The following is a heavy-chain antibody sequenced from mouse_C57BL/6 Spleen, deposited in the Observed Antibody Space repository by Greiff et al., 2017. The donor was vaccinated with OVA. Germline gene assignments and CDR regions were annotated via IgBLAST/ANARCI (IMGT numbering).Heavy chain of an antibody. CDR3: ASHYYYDDAPAWFAY. V-gene: IGHV5-6*01. Sequence: EVQGVESGGDLVKPGGSLKLSCAASGFTFSSYGMSWVRQTPDKRLEWVATISSGGSYTYYPDSVKGRVTISRDNAKNTLYLQMSSLKSEDTAMYYCASHYYYDDAPAWFAYWGQGTLVTVSA. CDR1: GFTFSSYG. CDR2: ISSGGSYT. D-gene: IGHD2-4*01. J-gene: IGHJ3*01.